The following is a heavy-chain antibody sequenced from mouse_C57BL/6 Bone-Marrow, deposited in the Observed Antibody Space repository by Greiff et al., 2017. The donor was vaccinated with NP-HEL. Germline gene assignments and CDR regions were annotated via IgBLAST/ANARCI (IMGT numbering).Heavy chain of an antibody. CDR1: GYTFTEYT. CDR2: FHPGSGST. V-gene: IGHV1-62-2*01. CDR3: ARHEDMNCVVAY. J-gene: IGHJ3*01. Sequence: VKLQESGAELVKPGASVKLSCKASGYTFTEYTIHWVKQRSGQGLEWIGWFHPGSGSTKYNEKFKDKATLTADKSSSTAYMELSRLTSEDSAVYFCARHEDMNCVVAYWGQGTLVTVSA. D-gene: IGHD2-3*01.